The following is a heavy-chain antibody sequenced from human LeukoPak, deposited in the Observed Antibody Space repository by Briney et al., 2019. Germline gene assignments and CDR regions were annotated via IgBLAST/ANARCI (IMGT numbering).Heavy chain of an antibody. Sequence: SETLSLTCSVSGDSITTSHYWAWIRQTPGKGLEWIGSVYYSGNTYYSAPLKSRVTISVDTSKNQFSLKLSSVTAANTAVYYCARVAGVTMVRGVIITPYNWFDPWGQGTLVTVSS. V-gene: IGHV4-38-2*02. CDR3: ARVAGVTMVRGVIITPYNWFDP. D-gene: IGHD3-10*01. J-gene: IGHJ5*02. CDR1: GDSITTSHY. CDR2: VYYSGNT.